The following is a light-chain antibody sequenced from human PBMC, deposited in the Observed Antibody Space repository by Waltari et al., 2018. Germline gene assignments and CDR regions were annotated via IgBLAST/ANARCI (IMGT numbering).Light chain of an antibody. Sequence: DIQMTQSPSSLSASVGDSVTLTCQASQDIRNYLNLYQQKPGKAPKLLIYDASNLETGVPSRFSGSGSGTDFTFTISSLQPEDIATYYCQQYDNLRLFTFGPGTKVDIK. CDR1: QDIRNY. CDR2: DAS. CDR3: QQYDNLRLFT. V-gene: IGKV1-33*01. J-gene: IGKJ3*01.